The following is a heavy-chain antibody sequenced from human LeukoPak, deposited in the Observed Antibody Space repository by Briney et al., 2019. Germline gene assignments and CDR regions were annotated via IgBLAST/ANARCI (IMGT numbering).Heavy chain of an antibody. CDR1: GYTFTGYY. D-gene: IGHD3-10*01. CDR2: INPNSGGT. V-gene: IGHV1-2*06. Sequence: ASVKVSCKASGYTFTGYYKHWVRQAPGQGLEWMGRINPNSGGTNYAQRFQGRVTMTRDTSISTAYMELSRLRSDNTAVYYCAPVAYGSLDWGQGTLVTVSS. CDR3: APVAYGSLD. J-gene: IGHJ4*02.